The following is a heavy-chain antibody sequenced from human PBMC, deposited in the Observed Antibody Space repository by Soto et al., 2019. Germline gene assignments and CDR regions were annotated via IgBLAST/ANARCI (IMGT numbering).Heavy chain of an antibody. CDR3: ARDESAGSSTSN. CDR1: GPTFSTYG. Sequence: DVQLVESGGGLVKPGGSLRLCCVASGPTFSTYGMNWIRQTPGKGLEWVSSITSSGSYIHYADSVQGRFTVSRDNAKNSMYLQMNSLRVEDTAVYFCARDESAGSSTSNWGQGTLVTVSS. D-gene: IGHD2-2*01. J-gene: IGHJ4*02. V-gene: IGHV3-21*01. CDR2: ITSSGSYI.